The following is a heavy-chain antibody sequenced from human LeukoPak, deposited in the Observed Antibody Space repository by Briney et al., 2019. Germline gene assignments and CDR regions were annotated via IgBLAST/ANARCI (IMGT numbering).Heavy chain of an antibody. CDR1: GFTFSSYG. D-gene: IGHD3-3*01. J-gene: IGHJ4*02. CDR3: ARARYTIFGVVIPGYFDY. Sequence: GGSLRLSCAASGFTFSSYGMHWVRQAPGKGLEWVAVISYDGSNKYYADSVKGRFTISRDNAKNSLYLQMNSLRAEDTGVYYCARARYTIFGVVIPGYFDYWGQGTLVTVSS. V-gene: IGHV3-30*03. CDR2: ISYDGSNK.